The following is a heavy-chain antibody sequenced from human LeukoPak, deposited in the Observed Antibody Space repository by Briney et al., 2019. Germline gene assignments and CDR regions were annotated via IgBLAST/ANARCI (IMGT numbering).Heavy chain of an antibody. J-gene: IGHJ4*02. D-gene: IGHD6-13*01. Sequence: ASVKVSCKASGYTFTSYYMHWVRQAPGQGLEWMGIINPSGGSTSYAQKFQGRVTMTRDTSTSTVYMELSSLRSEDTAVYYCARPYKPGYSSSWYDYWGQGTLVTVSS. CDR3: ARPYKPGYSSSWYDY. CDR1: GYTFTSYY. V-gene: IGHV1-46*01. CDR2: INPSGGST.